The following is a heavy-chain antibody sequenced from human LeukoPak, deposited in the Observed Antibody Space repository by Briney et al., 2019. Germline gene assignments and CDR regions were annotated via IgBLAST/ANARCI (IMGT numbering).Heavy chain of an antibody. CDR1: GYTFTGYY. CDR3: ARLYYDSSGKRAYYYGMDV. J-gene: IGHJ6*02. V-gene: IGHV1-2*02. D-gene: IGHD3-22*01. CDR2: INPNSGGT. Sequence: ASVKVSCKASGYTFTGYYMHWVRQAPGQGLEWMGWINPNSGGTNYAQKFRGRVTMTRDTSISTAYMELSRLRSDDTAVYYCARLYYDSSGKRAYYYGMDVWGQGTTVTVSS.